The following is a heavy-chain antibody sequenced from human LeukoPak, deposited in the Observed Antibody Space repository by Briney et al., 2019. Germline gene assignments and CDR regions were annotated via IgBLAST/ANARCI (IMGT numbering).Heavy chain of an antibody. CDR1: GFTFSSYE. CDR3: AKDLSSSGSYSSVDS. CDR2: ISSSGSTI. V-gene: IGHV3-48*03. Sequence: GGSLRLSCAASGFTFSSYEMNWVRQAPGKGLEWVSYISSSGSTIYYADSVKGRFTISRDNAKNSLYLQMNSLRAEDTAVYYCAKDLSSSGSYSSVDSWGQGTLVTVSS. J-gene: IGHJ4*02. D-gene: IGHD1-26*01.